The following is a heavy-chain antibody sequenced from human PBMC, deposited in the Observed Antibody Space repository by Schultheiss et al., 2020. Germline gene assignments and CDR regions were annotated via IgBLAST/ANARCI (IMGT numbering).Heavy chain of an antibody. CDR1: GYYISSGYY. CDR3: ARDGIYGDYEY. D-gene: IGHD4-17*01. J-gene: IGHJ4*02. V-gene: IGHV4-38-2*02. CDR2: IDHSGST. Sequence: GSLRLSCAVSGYYISSGYYWGWIRQPPGKGLEWIGSIDHSGSTYHNPSLKRRVTISVDTSKNQFSLKLTSMIAADTAVYYCARDGIYGDYEYWGQGTLVTVSS.